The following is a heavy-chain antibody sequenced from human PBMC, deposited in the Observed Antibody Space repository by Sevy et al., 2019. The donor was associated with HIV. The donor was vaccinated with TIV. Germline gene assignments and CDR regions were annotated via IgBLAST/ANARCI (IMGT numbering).Heavy chain of an antibody. Sequence: GGSLRLSCVASGFTFSSYEMSWVRQAPGKGLEWVSYISNSGSIIYYEDSVKGRFTISRDNAKNSLYLQMNSLRAEDTAVYYCAREDGSRQYFQYWGQGTLVTVSS. J-gene: IGHJ1*01. V-gene: IGHV3-48*03. D-gene: IGHD6-13*01. CDR2: ISNSGSII. CDR3: AREDGSRQYFQY. CDR1: GFTFSSYE.